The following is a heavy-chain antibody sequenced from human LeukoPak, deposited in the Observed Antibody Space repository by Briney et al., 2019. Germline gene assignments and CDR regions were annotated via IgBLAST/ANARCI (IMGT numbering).Heavy chain of an antibody. V-gene: IGHV4-61*02. CDR2: IYTSGST. J-gene: IGHJ6*03. CDR1: GGSISSGSYY. CDR3: ATNSDDFWSGYYYYYYYMDV. Sequence: SETLSLTCTVSGGSISSGSYYWSWIRQPAGKGLEWIGRIYTSGSTNYNPSLKSRVTISVDTSKNQFSLKLSSVTAADTAVYHCATNSDDFWSGYYYYYYYMDVWGKGTTVTVSS. D-gene: IGHD3-3*01.